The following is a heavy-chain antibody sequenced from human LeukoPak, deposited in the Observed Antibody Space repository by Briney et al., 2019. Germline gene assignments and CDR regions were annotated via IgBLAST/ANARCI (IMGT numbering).Heavy chain of an antibody. V-gene: IGHV4-4*07. CDR1: GGSISSYY. Sequence: PSETLSLTCTVSGGSISSYYWSWIRQPAGKGLEWIGRIYTSGSTNYNPSLKSRVTMSVDTSKNQFSLKLSSVTAADTAVYYCARVVRQLVPHYYYYYYMDVWGKGTTVTVSS. D-gene: IGHD6-6*01. CDR2: IYTSGST. J-gene: IGHJ6*03. CDR3: ARVVRQLVPHYYYYYYMDV.